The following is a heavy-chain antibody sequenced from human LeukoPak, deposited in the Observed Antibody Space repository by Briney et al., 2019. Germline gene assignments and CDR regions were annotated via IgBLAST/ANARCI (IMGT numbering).Heavy chain of an antibody. D-gene: IGHD3-22*01. CDR1: GLTFSNYG. V-gene: IGHV3-33*08. Sequence: QTGGSLRLSCAASGLTFSNYGMHWVRQAPGKGLEWVAVIWYDGSNKYYADSVKGRFAISRDNSKNTLYLQMNSLRAEDTAVYYCARDYYDSSGYPSFDPWGQGTLVTVSS. CDR3: ARDYYDSSGYPSFDP. CDR2: IWYDGSNK. J-gene: IGHJ5*02.